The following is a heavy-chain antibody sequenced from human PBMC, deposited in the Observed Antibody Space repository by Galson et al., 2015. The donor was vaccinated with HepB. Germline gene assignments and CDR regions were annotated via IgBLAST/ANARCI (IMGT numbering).Heavy chain of an antibody. V-gene: IGHV3-13*04. J-gene: IGHJ2*01. CDR1: GFNFTTYD. CDR3: VREGPNWNFDL. Sequence: SLRLCCAASGFNFTTYDVHWGRRVTGQGLEWVSALGTGVDAYSSDSVKGRLTISRETAKNSLYLQMNSLTAGDTAVYYCVREGPNWNFDLWGRGTLVTVSS. CDR2: LGTGVDA.